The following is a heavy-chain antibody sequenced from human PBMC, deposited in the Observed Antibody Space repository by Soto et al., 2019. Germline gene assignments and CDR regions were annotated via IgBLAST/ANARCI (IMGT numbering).Heavy chain of an antibody. Sequence: PGESLKISCQAFDYSFRIYWISWVRQKPGGGLEWMGRVDPNDSFATYSPSFEGHVSISVDKSTNIVYLQWRSLRASDTATYYCARHQSGSGNSNFDFWGQGTPVTVSS. CDR1: DYSFRIYW. V-gene: IGHV5-10-1*01. CDR2: VDPNDSFA. J-gene: IGHJ4*02. CDR3: ARHQSGSGNSNFDF. D-gene: IGHD3-10*01.